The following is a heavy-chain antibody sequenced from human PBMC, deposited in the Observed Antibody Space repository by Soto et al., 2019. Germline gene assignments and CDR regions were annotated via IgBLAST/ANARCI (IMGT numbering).Heavy chain of an antibody. D-gene: IGHD3-10*01. V-gene: IGHV1-2*04. CDR1: GYTFTGYY. CDR2: INPNSGGT. J-gene: IGHJ6*02. CDR3: ARTVLLWFGAPDNYYYGMDV. Sequence: ASVKVSCKASGYTFTGYYMHWVRQAPGQGLEWMGWINPNSGGTNYAQKFQGWVTMTRDTSISTAYMELSRLRSDDTAVYYCARTVLLWFGAPDNYYYGMDVWGQGTTVTVSS.